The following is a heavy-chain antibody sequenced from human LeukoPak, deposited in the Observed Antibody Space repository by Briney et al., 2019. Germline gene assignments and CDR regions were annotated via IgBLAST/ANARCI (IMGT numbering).Heavy chain of an antibody. CDR3: ARREGYSYGWYFDL. D-gene: IGHD5-18*01. V-gene: IGHV4-34*01. CDR1: GGSFSGYY. CDR2: INHSGST. Sequence: RPSETLSLTCAVYGGSFSGYYWSWIRQPPGKGLEWIGEINHSGSTNYNPSLKSRVTISVDTSKNQFSLKLSSVTAADTAVYYCARREGYSYGWYFDLWGRGTLVTVSS. J-gene: IGHJ2*01.